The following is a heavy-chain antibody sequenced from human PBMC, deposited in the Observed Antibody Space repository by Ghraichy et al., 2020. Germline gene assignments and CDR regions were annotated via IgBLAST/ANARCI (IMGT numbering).Heavy chain of an antibody. D-gene: IGHD3-10*01. V-gene: IGHV1-69*13. CDR3: ARNRSYSGHFDS. Sequence: SVKVSFKASGGTLSNDAITWVRQGPGQGLEWMGVIAPMLVTPSYAQKFRGRVTISADESTGTVYMELRGLTSEDTAVYYCARNRSYSGHFDSWGQGSLVTVS. CDR2: IAPMLVTP. J-gene: IGHJ5*01. CDR1: GGTLSNDA.